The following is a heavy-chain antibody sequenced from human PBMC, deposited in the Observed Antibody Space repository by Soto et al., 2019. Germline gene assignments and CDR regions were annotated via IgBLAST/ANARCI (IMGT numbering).Heavy chain of an antibody. CDR1: GYTFTSYG. J-gene: IGHJ5*02. V-gene: IGHV1-18*01. Sequence: QVQLVQSGAEVKKPAASVKVSCKASGYTFTSYGSSWVRQAPGPGLEWMGWINAYNGNTNYAQNLQARVTMTTDTSTRTAYMELGSLRSDDTAVYSGARGLPAFDPWGQGTLVTVSS. CDR3: ARGLPAFDP. CDR2: INAYNGNT.